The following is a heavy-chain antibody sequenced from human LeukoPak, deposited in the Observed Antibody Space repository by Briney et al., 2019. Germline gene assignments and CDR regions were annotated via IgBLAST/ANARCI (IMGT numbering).Heavy chain of an antibody. Sequence: SQTLSLTCTVSGGSISSGGYSWSWIRQHPGKGLEWIGYIYYSGSTYYNPSLKSQVTISVDTSKNQFSLKLSSVTAADTAVYYCASASPYYYDSSGYSRYGMDVWGQGTTVTVSS. CDR2: IYYSGST. J-gene: IGHJ6*02. D-gene: IGHD3-22*01. CDR3: ASASPYYYDSSGYSRYGMDV. CDR1: GGSISSGGYS. V-gene: IGHV4-31*01.